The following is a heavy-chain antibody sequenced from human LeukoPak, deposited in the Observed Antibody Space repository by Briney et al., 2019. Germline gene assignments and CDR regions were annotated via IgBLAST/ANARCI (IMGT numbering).Heavy chain of an antibody. CDR1: GYTFTGYY. CDR2: INPNSGGT. Sequence: ASVKVSCKASGYTFTGYYMHWVRQAPGQGLEWMGRINPNSGGTNYAQKFQGRVTMTRDTSISTAYMELSRLRSDDTAVYYCARARIAGYNWFDPWGQGTLVTVSS. D-gene: IGHD6-13*01. J-gene: IGHJ5*02. CDR3: ARARIAGYNWFDP. V-gene: IGHV1-2*06.